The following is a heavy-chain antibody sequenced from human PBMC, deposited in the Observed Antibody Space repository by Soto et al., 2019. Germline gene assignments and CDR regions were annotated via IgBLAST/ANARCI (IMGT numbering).Heavy chain of an antibody. Sequence: QVQLVQSGAEVKKPESSVKVSCKAPGGTFSTYAISWVRQAPGQGLEWMGGIIPMFGTANYAQRFQDRVTTTADEATKTVYKELSSLRSGDTAVYFCASGIQLWLRRINNGYSGWGQGTLVIVSS. D-gene: IGHD5-18*01. V-gene: IGHV1-69*12. CDR1: GGTFSTYA. CDR3: ASGIQLWLRRINNGYSG. J-gene: IGHJ4*02. CDR2: IIPMFGTA.